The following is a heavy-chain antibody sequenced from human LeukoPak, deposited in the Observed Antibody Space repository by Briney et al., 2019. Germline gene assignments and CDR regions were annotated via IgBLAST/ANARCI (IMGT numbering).Heavy chain of an antibody. D-gene: IGHD1-26*01. CDR3: ARVQSGSRGWFDP. CDR1: GYTFTRYG. CDR2: ISFSNGNT. Sequence: AASVKVSCKASGYTFTRYGISWVRQAPGQGLAWMGWISFSNGNTDYARDFQGRVTMTADTSTTTAYMELRSLRSDDTAVYYCARVQSGSRGWFDPWGQGTLVTVSS. J-gene: IGHJ5*02. V-gene: IGHV1-18*01.